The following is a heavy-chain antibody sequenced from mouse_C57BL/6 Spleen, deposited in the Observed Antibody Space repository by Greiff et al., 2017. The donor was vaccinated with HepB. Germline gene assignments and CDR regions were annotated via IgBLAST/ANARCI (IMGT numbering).Heavy chain of an antibody. Sequence: VQLQQPGAELVKPGASVKLSCKASGYTFTSYWMQWVKQRPGQGLEWIGEIDPSDSYTNYNQKFKGKATLTVDTSSSTAYMQLSSLTSEDSAVCYCARDGNYDWGQGTTLTVSS. D-gene: IGHD2-1*01. V-gene: IGHV1-50*01. CDR3: ARDGNYD. J-gene: IGHJ2*01. CDR1: GYTFTSYW. CDR2: IDPSDSYT.